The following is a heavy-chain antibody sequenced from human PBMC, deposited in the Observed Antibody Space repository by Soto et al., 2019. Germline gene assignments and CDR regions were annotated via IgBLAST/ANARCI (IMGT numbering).Heavy chain of an antibody. D-gene: IGHD3-10*01. CDR1: GFTFSSYG. CDR3: ARDSLMVRGVIYNWFDP. Sequence: GGSLRLSCAASGFTFSSYGMHWVRQAPGKGLEWVAVIWYDGSNKYYADSVKGRFTISRDNSKNTLYLQMNSLRAEDTAVYYCARDSLMVRGVIYNWFDPWGQGTLVTVSS. CDR2: IWYDGSNK. V-gene: IGHV3-33*01. J-gene: IGHJ5*02.